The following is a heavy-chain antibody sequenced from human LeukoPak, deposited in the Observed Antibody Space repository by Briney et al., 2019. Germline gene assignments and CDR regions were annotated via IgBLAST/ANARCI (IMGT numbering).Heavy chain of an antibody. CDR3: ARGVVPAAMGRLNDWFDP. Sequence: PSETLSLTCTVSGGSISSGSYYWSWIRQPPGKGLEWIGYIYYSGSTNYNPSLKSRVTISVDTSKNQFSLKLSSVTAADTAVYYCARGVVPAAMGRLNDWFDPWGQGTLVTVSS. V-gene: IGHV4-61*01. D-gene: IGHD2-2*01. CDR1: GGSISSGSYY. CDR2: IYYSGST. J-gene: IGHJ5*02.